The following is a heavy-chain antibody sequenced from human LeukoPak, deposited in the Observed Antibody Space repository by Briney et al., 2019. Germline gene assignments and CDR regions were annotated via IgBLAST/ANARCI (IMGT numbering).Heavy chain of an antibody. CDR1: GGTFSSYA. D-gene: IGHD4-17*01. CDR2: IIPIFGTA. Sequence: SVKVSCKASGGTFSSYAISWVRQAPGQGLEWMGGIIPIFGTANYAQKFQGRVTITADKSTSTAYMELSSLRSEDTSVYYCARSDDYGDSTSFDYWGQGTLVTVSS. J-gene: IGHJ4*02. V-gene: IGHV1-69*06. CDR3: ARSDDYGDSTSFDY.